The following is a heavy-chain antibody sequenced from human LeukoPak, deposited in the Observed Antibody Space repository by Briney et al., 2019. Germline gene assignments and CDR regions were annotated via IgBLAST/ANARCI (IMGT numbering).Heavy chain of an antibody. Sequence: SETLSLTCTVSGGSISSSNYYWGWIRQPPGKGLEWIGSISYSGSTYYNPSLKSRVTISVDTSKNQSSLKLSSVTAADTAVYYCARRRYFDHWGQGTLVTVSS. CDR1: GGSISSSNYY. CDR2: ISYSGST. CDR3: ARRRYFDH. V-gene: IGHV4-39*01. J-gene: IGHJ4*02.